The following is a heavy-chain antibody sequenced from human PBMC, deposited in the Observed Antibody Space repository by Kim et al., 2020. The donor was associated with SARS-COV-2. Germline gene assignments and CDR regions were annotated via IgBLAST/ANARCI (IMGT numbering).Heavy chain of an antibody. V-gene: IGHV1-8*01. Sequence: TADDEKFQGRVTMTRTTSISTAYMELSSLRSEDTAVYYCARSYYYSGMDVWGQGTTVTVSS. CDR2: T. J-gene: IGHJ6*02. CDR3: ARSYYYSGMDV.